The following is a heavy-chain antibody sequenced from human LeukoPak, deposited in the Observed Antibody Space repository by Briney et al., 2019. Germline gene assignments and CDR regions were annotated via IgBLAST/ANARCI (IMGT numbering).Heavy chain of an antibody. D-gene: IGHD3-3*01. CDR2: INPNSGGT. Sequence: ASVKVSCKASGYTFTGYYMHWVRQAPGQGLEWMGWINPNSGGTNYAQKFQGRVTMTRDTSISTAYMELSRLRSDDTAVYYCASLLYYYFWSGNDYWGQGTLVTVSS. J-gene: IGHJ4*02. CDR1: GYTFTGYY. CDR3: ASLLYYYFWSGNDY. V-gene: IGHV1-2*02.